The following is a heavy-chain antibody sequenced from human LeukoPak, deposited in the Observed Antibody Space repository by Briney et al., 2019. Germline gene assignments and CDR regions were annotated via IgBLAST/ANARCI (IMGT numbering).Heavy chain of an antibody. V-gene: IGHV1-2*02. CDR1: GYTFTGYY. CDR2: INPNSGGT. J-gene: IGHJ3*02. CDR3: ARDLFYGDYPDAFDI. Sequence: GASVKVSCKASGYTFTGYYMHWVRQAPGQGLEWMGWINPNSGGTNYAQKFQGRVTMTRDTSISTAYMELSRLRSDDTAVYYCARDLFYGDYPDAFDIWGQGTMVTVSS. D-gene: IGHD4-17*01.